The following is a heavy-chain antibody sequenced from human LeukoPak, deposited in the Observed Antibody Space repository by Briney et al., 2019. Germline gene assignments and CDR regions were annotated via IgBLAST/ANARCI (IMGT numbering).Heavy chain of an antibody. CDR3: ARVAEQWLALDY. CDR2: IYYSGST. J-gene: IGHJ4*02. D-gene: IGHD6-19*01. Sequence: SETLSLTCTVSGGSISSYYWSWIRQPPGKGLEWIGYIYYSGSTNYNPSLKSRVTISVDTSKNQFSLKLSSVTAADTAVYYCARVAEQWLALDYWGQGTLVTVSS. CDR1: GGSISSYY. V-gene: IGHV4-59*12.